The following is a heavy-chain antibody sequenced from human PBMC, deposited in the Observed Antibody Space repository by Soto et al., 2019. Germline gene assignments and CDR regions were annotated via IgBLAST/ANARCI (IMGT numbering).Heavy chain of an antibody. Sequence: PSETLSLTCTVSGGSISSGDYYWRWIRQPPGKGLEWIGYIYYSGSTYYNPSLKSRVTISVDTSKNQFSLKLSSVTAADTAVYYCARAGGWLQFGGMDVWGQGTTVTVSS. D-gene: IGHD5-12*01. V-gene: IGHV4-30-4*01. CDR3: ARAGGWLQFGGMDV. CDR1: GGSISSGDYY. CDR2: IYYSGST. J-gene: IGHJ6*02.